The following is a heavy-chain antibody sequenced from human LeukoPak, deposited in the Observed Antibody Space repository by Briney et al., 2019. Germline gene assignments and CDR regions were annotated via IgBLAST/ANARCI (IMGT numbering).Heavy chain of an antibody. V-gene: IGHV1-24*01. CDR3: ATNQQWLGHYYYYYGMDV. Sequence: GASVTVSCTVSGYTLTELSMHWVRQAPGKGLEWMGGFDPEDGETIYAQKFQGRVTMTEDTSTDTAYMELSSLRSEDTAVYYCATNQQWLGHYYYYYGMDVWGQGTTVTVSS. CDR1: GYTLTELS. J-gene: IGHJ6*02. CDR2: FDPEDGET. D-gene: IGHD6-19*01.